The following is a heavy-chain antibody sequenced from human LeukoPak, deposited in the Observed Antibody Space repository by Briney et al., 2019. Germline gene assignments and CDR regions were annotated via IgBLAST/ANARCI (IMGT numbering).Heavy chain of an antibody. V-gene: IGHV3-43*02. J-gene: IGHJ4*02. CDR3: AKDGYGDYAAYFDY. D-gene: IGHD4-17*01. Sequence: VGSLRLSCAASGFTFDDYAMHWVRQAPGKGLEWVSLISGDGGSTYYAGSVKGRFTISRDNSKNSLYLQMNSLRTEDTALYYCAKDGYGDYAAYFDYWGQGTLVTVSS. CDR2: ISGDGGST. CDR1: GFTFDDYA.